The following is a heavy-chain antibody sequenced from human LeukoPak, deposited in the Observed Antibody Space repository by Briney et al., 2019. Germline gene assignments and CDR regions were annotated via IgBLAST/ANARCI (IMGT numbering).Heavy chain of an antibody. V-gene: IGHV4-59*08. D-gene: IGHD5-24*01. CDR1: GGSITSHY. CDR3: ARHRLEMASTHDAFDL. J-gene: IGHJ3*01. CDR2: MFYTGRT. Sequence: SETLSLNCTVSGGSITSHYWSWIRQPPGKRLELTEYMFYTGRTNYSPSLNSRVTISVDTSKKQFSLKLSSVTAADTAVYFCARHRLEMASTHDAFDLWGQGTMVTVSS.